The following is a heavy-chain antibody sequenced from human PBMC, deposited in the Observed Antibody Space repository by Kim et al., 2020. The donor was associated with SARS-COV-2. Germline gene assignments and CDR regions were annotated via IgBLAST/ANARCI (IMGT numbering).Heavy chain of an antibody. D-gene: IGHD3-10*01. CDR3: ARESGKDGSGRRDAFDI. V-gene: IGHV3-53*01. J-gene: IGHJ3*02. Sequence: EEGRFTISSNNSMNKMYIQMNSLRVEDTAVYYCARESGKDGSGRRDAFDIWGQGTMVTVSS.